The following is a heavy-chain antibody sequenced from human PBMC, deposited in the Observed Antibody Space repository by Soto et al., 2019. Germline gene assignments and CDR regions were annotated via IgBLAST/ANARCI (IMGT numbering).Heavy chain of an antibody. J-gene: IGHJ4*02. CDR2: ISSSSSTI. CDR1: GFTFSSYS. Sequence: GGSLRLSCAASGFTFSSYSMNWVRQAPGKGLEWVSYISSSSSTIYYADSVKGRFTISRDNAKNSLYLQMNSLRAEDTAVYYCARASQEAYDFWSGEGLFYFDYWGQGTLVTVSS. D-gene: IGHD3-3*01. V-gene: IGHV3-48*01. CDR3: ARASQEAYDFWSGEGLFYFDY.